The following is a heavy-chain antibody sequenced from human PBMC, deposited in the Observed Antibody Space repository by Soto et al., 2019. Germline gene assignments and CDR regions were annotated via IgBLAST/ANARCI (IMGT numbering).Heavy chain of an antibody. D-gene: IGHD4-4*01. Sequence: ESGGGLVQPGGSLRLSCEASGFTFNAYAMTWVRQAPGKGLEWVSAIGGSGGNRYYADSVRGRFTISRDNSKDTVDLQMNSLRVEDTAVYYCARVASDYINSVDNCGQGILVTVSS. CDR1: GFTFNAYA. CDR2: IGGSGGNR. J-gene: IGHJ4*02. V-gene: IGHV3-23*01. CDR3: ARVASDYINSVDN.